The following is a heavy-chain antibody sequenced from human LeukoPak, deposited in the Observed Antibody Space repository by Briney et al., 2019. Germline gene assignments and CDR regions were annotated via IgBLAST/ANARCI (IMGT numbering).Heavy chain of an antibody. CDR3: ARGRGRITMIVVARAKGGVWFDP. CDR1: GGSISSYY. D-gene: IGHD3-22*01. CDR2: IYYSRST. J-gene: IGHJ5*02. Sequence: SETLSLTCTVSGGSISSYYWSWIRQPPGKGLEWIGYIYYSRSTNYNPSLKSRVTISVDTSKNQFSLKLSSVTAADTAVYYCARGRGRITMIVVARAKGGVWFDPWGQGTLVTVSS. V-gene: IGHV4-59*12.